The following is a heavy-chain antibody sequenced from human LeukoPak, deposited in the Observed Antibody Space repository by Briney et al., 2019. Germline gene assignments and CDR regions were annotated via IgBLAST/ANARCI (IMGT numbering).Heavy chain of an antibody. V-gene: IGHV3-53*01. CDR2: IYSGGST. CDR1: GFSVSSKY. CDR3: AKGGTMIVVVTPFDY. D-gene: IGHD3-22*01. J-gene: IGHJ4*02. Sequence: GGSLRLSCAASGFSVSSKYMSWVRQAPGKGLEWVSVIYSGGSTYYADSVKGRFTISRDNSKNTLYLQMNSLRAEDTAVYYCAKGGTMIVVVTPFDYWGQGTLVTVSS.